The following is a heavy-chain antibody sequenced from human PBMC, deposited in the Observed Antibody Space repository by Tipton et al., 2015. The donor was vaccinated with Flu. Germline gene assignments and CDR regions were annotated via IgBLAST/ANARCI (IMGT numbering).Heavy chain of an antibody. J-gene: IGHJ4*02. V-gene: IGHV4-39*02. CDR3: ARTSGEADFDY. D-gene: IGHD1-26*01. CDR1: GGSVGSPYC. CDR2: IYYSGST. Sequence: TLSLTCSVSGGSVGSPYCWGWIRQPPGKGPEWIATIYYSGSTFYNPSLKSRVTISIDTSKNHFSLKLTSVIASDTAVYYCARTSGEADFDYWGQGTLVTVSS.